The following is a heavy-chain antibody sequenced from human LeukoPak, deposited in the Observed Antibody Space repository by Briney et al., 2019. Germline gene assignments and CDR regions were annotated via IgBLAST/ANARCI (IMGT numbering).Heavy chain of an antibody. D-gene: IGHD3-10*01. CDR1: GGSISSYY. J-gene: IGHJ6*03. Sequence: PSETLSLTCTVSGGSISSYYWSWLRQPPGKGLEWIGYIYYSGSTNYNPSLKSRVTISVDTSKNQFSLKLSSVTAADTAVYYCAREGGSPLFGSGSTKYYYYYMDVWGKGTTVTISS. V-gene: IGHV4-59*01. CDR3: AREGGSPLFGSGSTKYYYYYMDV. CDR2: IYYSGST.